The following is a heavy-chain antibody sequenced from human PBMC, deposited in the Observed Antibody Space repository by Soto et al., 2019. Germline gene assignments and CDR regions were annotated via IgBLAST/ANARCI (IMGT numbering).Heavy chain of an antibody. CDR1: GFTFSGYA. CDR2: ISGSGGST. Sequence: EVQLLESGGGLVQPGGSLSLSCAASGFTFSGYALTWVAQAPGKGLEWVSAISGSGGSTYYADSVKGRFTISRDNSKNTLYLQMNSLRAEDTAVYYCAKGEGIYCGGDCYVDYWGQGTLVTVSS. J-gene: IGHJ4*02. CDR3: AKGEGIYCGGDCYVDY. V-gene: IGHV3-23*01. D-gene: IGHD2-21*02.